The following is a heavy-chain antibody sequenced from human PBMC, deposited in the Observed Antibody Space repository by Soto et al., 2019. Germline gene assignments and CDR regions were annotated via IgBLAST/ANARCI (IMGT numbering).Heavy chain of an antibody. D-gene: IGHD6-6*01. V-gene: IGHV4-30-4*01. CDR2: IYYSGST. Sequence: SETLSLTCTVSGGSISSGDYYWSWIRQPPGKGLEWIGYIYYSGSTYYNPSLKSRVTISVDTSKNQFSLKLSSVTAADTAVYYCARGANSSSSRLAPYYYFDYWGQGTLVTVSS. J-gene: IGHJ4*02. CDR3: ARGANSSSSRLAPYYYFDY. CDR1: GGSISSGDYY.